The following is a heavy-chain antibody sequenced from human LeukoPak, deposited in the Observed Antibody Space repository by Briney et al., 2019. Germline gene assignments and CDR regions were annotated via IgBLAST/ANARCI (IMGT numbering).Heavy chain of an antibody. J-gene: IGHJ4*02. CDR1: GFTFSSYA. V-gene: IGHV3-30-3*01. Sequence: GGSLRLSCAASGFTFSSYAMHWVRQAPGKGLEWVAVISHDGSNKYYADSVKGRFTISRDNSKNTLYLQMNSLRAEDTAVYYCARVSGIQLWGPFDYWGQGTLVTVSS. CDR3: ARVSGIQLWGPFDY. CDR2: ISHDGSNK. D-gene: IGHD5-18*01.